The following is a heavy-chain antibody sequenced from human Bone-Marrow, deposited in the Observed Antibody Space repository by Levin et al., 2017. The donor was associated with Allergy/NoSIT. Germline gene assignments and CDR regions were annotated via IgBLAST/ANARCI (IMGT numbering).Heavy chain of an antibody. CDR1: GGSISSSSYY. V-gene: IGHV4-39*01. D-gene: IGHD3-10*01. Sequence: SETLSLTCTVSGGSISSSSYYWGWIRQPPGKGLEWIGSIYYSGSTYYNPSLKSRVTISVDTSKNQFSLKLSSVTAADTAVYYCARHVWFGELVRLGAFDIWGQGTMVTVSS. CDR2: IYYSGST. J-gene: IGHJ3*02. CDR3: ARHVWFGELVRLGAFDI.